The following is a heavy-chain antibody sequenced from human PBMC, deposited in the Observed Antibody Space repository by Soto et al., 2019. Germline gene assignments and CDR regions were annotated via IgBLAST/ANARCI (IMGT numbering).Heavy chain of an antibody. D-gene: IGHD4-17*01. CDR1: GFTVSSNY. CDR3: ARGELGYGDYYFDY. CDR2: IYSGGST. J-gene: IGHJ4*02. V-gene: IGHV3-66*01. Sequence: EVQLVESGGGLVQPGGSLRLSCAASGFTVSSNYMSWVRQAPGKGLEWVSVIYSGGSTYYADSVKGRFTISRDNSKNTLYLQMNSLRAEDTAVYYCARGELGYGDYYFDYWGQGTLVTVFS.